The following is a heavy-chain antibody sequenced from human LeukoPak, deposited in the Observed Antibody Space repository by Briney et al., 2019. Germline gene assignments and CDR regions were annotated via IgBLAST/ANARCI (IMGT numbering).Heavy chain of an antibody. D-gene: IGHD2-15*01. CDR1: GFTVSSNY. V-gene: IGHV3-53*01. Sequence: PGGSLRLSCAASGFTVSSNYMSWVRQAPGKGLEWVSVIYSGGSTYYPDSVKGRFTISIDNSKNTLYLQMNSLRAEDTAVYYCVKDIGGTCCDVFDIWGQGTMVTVSS. J-gene: IGHJ3*02. CDR2: IYSGGST. CDR3: VKDIGGTCCDVFDI.